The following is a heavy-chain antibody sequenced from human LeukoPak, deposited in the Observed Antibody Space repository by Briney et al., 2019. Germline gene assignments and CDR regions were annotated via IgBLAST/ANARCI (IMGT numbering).Heavy chain of an antibody. CDR2: ISISGGST. J-gene: IGHJ4*02. V-gene: IGHV3-23*01. D-gene: IGHD1-26*01. Sequence: GGSLRLSCAASGFTFSSYGMNWVRQAPGKGLEWVSGISISGGSTYYADSVKGRFTISRDNSRNTLYLQMNSLRAEDTAVYYCAKKVGSTQNSYFDFWGQGTLVTVSS. CDR3: AKKVGSTQNSYFDF. CDR1: GFTFSSYG.